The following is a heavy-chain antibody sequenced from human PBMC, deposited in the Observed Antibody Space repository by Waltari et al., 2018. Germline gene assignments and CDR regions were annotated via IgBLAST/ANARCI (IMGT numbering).Heavy chain of an antibody. J-gene: IGHJ4*02. CDR3: AKAALDYYGSGAYFDQ. Sequence: EVQLLQSGGGLVQPGGSLSLSCAASGFTFSNYAMAWVRQTPGKGLEWVSGISISGTYYADSVKGRLTLSRDNSKDTLDLQMNSLRADDTAVYYCAKAALDYYGSGAYFDQWGQGALVTVSS. CDR2: ISISGT. CDR1: GFTFSNYA. V-gene: IGHV3-23*01. D-gene: IGHD3-10*01.